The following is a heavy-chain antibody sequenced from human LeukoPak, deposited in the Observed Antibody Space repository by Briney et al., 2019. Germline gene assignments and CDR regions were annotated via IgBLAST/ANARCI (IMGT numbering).Heavy chain of an antibody. D-gene: IGHD6-13*01. V-gene: IGHV4-39*07. CDR3: ARDSSSHAFDF. CDR1: GGSISSSSYY. CDR2: IYYSGST. J-gene: IGHJ3*01. Sequence: SEPLSLTCTVSGGSISSSSYYWGWVRQPPGKGLEWIGSIYYSGSTYYKPSLKSRVTISVDTSKNQFSLKLSSVTAADTAVYYCARDSSSHAFDFWGPGTMVTVSS.